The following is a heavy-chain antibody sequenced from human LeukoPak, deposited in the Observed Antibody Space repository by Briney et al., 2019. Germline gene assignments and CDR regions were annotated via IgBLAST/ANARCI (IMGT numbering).Heavy chain of an antibody. V-gene: IGHV3-48*01. CDR1: GFTFTTYT. Sequence: GGSLRLSCAASGFTFTTYTMNWVRQTPGRGLEWVSFISSSSSAIYYADSVKGRFTISRDNAKNSLFLQMNSLRAEDTAVYYCAREYSSSSGRAFDIWGQGTMVTVSS. CDR2: ISSSSSAI. J-gene: IGHJ3*02. CDR3: AREYSSSSGRAFDI. D-gene: IGHD6-6*01.